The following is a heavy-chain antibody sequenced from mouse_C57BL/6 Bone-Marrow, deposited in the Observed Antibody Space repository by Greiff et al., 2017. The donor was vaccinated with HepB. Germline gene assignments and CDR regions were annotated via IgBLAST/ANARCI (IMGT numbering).Heavy chain of an antibody. V-gene: IGHV5-9*01. CDR2: ISGGGGNT. CDR1: GFTFSSYT. Sequence: EVQRVESGGGLVKPGGSLKLSCAASGFTFSSYTMSWVRQTPEKRLEWVATISGGGGNTYYPDSVKGRFTISRDNAKNTLYLQMSSLRSEDTALYYCARQGYGNRGKFAYWGQGTLVTVSA. J-gene: IGHJ3*01. D-gene: IGHD2-10*02. CDR3: ARQGYGNRGKFAY.